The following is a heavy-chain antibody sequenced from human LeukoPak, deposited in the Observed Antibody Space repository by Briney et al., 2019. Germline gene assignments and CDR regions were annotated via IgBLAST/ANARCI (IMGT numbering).Heavy chain of an antibody. Sequence: GGSLRLSCAASGFTFSDYYMSWIRQAPGKGLEWVSYICSSGSTIYYADSVKGRFTISRDNAKNSLYLQMNSLRAEDTAVYYCARDRTLYSYGTYYWGQGTLVTVSS. CDR1: GFTFSDYY. V-gene: IGHV3-11*01. J-gene: IGHJ4*02. CDR2: ICSSGSTI. CDR3: ARDRTLYSYGTYY. D-gene: IGHD5-18*01.